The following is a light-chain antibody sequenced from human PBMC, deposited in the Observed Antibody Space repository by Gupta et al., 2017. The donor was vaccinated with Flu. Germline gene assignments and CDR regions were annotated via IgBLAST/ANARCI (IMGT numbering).Light chain of an antibody. J-gene: IGKJ2*01. Sequence: DVVMTQSPLSLPVTLGQPASISCRSSESLLYRDGNTYLSWYQQRPGQSPRRLIYKVSNRDSGVPDRFSGSGSGTDFTLNINRVEAEVVGVYYCMQGTHWPPYTFGQGTKLEIK. V-gene: IGKV2-30*01. CDR2: KVS. CDR3: MQGTHWPPYT. CDR1: ESLLYRDGNTY.